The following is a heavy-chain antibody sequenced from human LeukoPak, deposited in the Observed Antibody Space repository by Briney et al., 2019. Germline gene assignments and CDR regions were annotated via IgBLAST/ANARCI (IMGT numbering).Heavy chain of an antibody. V-gene: IGHV3-21*01. Sequence: PGGSLRLSCAASGFTFSSYSMNWVRQAPGKGLEWVSSISSSGSYIYYADSVKGRFTISRDNAKNSLYLQMNSLRAEDTAVYYCAREGSGELNYWGQGTLVTVSS. J-gene: IGHJ4*02. CDR1: GFTFSSYS. CDR3: AREGSGELNY. D-gene: IGHD1-26*01. CDR2: ISSSGSYI.